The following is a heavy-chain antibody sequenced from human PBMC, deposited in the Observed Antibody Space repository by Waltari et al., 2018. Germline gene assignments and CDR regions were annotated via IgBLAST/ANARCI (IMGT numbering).Heavy chain of an antibody. CDR2: VDPADSET. V-gene: IGHV1-69-2*01. CDR3: ATVLTTVPTYWFDP. J-gene: IGHJ5*02. CDR1: GYTFTDYY. Sequence: EVQLVQSGAEVKKPGATVKISCMASGYTFTDYYIHWVQQAPGKGLEWMGRVDPADSETIYAEKFQGRVTITADTSTDTAYMELSSLRSEDTAVYYCATVLTTVPTYWFDPWGQGTLVTVSS. D-gene: IGHD4-4*01.